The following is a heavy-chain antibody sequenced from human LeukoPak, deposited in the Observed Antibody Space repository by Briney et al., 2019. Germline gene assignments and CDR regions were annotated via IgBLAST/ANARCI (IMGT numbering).Heavy chain of an antibody. V-gene: IGHV4-4*02. J-gene: IGHJ4*02. CDR2: IYHSGGT. CDR3: ARYDSSGFYQYYFDY. Sequence: SETLSLTCAVSGGSISSGNWWSWVRQTPGKGLEWIGEIYHSGGTNYNPSLKSRVTISVDTSKKQFSLKLTSVTAADTAVYYCARYDSSGFYQYYFDYWGLGTLVTVSS. CDR1: GGSISSGNW. D-gene: IGHD3-22*01.